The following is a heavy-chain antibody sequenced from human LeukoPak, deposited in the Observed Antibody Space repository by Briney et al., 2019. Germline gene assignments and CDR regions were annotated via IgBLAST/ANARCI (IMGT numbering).Heavy chain of an antibody. D-gene: IGHD3-22*01. J-gene: IGHJ4*02. CDR2: IKEDGSVK. CDR3: ARGAYYFDNSGDYDYFDY. CDR1: GFTFSRYW. V-gene: IGHV3-7*02. Sequence: GGSLRLSCAASGFTFSRYWMSWVRQAPGKGLEWVANIKEDGSVKYYVESVKGRFTISRDNPKNSLYLQMNSLRAEDTAVYYCARGAYYFDNSGDYDYFDYWGQGTLVTVSS.